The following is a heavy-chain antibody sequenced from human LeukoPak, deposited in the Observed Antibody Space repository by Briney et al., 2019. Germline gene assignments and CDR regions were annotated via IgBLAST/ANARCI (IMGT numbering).Heavy chain of an antibody. CDR2: ISDGGVST. D-gene: IGHD5-24*01. Sequence: GGSLRLSCAASGFTFSNYAMSWVRQAPGKGLEWVSGISDGGVSTYHADSVMGRFTVSRDNSRNTLFLQMNSLRAEDTAVYYCAKKMGTIRGFDYWGQGTLVTVSS. V-gene: IGHV3-23*01. CDR1: GFTFSNYA. J-gene: IGHJ4*02. CDR3: AKKMGTIRGFDY.